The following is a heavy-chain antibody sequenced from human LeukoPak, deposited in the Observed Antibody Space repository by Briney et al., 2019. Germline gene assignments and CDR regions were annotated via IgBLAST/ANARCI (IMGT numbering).Heavy chain of an antibody. V-gene: IGHV5-51*01. D-gene: IGHD1-20*01. Sequence: GESLKTSRKGSGYSFTTNWIVWVRQMPGKGLEWIGVIYPGDSDTRYTPTFQGQVTISADKSVSTAYLQWSSLKASDTAMYYGATTPFALTGETFDYWGQGTLVTVSS. CDR3: ATTPFALTGETFDY. J-gene: IGHJ4*02. CDR2: IYPGDSDT. CDR1: GYSFTTNW.